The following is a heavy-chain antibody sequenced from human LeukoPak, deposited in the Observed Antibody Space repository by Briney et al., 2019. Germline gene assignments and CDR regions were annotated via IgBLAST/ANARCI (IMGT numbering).Heavy chain of an antibody. J-gene: IGHJ4*02. CDR1: GFTFSSYA. CDR2: ISSNGGST. D-gene: IGHD2-15*01. V-gene: IGHV3-64*02. Sequence: GGSLRLSCAASGFTFSSYAMHWVRQAPGKGLEYVSAISSNGGSTYYADSVKGRFTISRDNSKSTLYLQMGSLRAEDMAVYYCARGYCSGGSCPLDYWGQGTLVTVSS. CDR3: ARGYCSGGSCPLDY.